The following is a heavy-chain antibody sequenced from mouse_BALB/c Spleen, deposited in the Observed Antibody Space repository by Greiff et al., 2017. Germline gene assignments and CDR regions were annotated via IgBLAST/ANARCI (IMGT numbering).Heavy chain of an antibody. Sequence: EVKLMESGAELVKPGASVKLSCTASGFNIKDTYMHWVKQRPEQGLEWIGRIDPANGNTKYDPKFQGKATITADTSSNTAYLQLSSLTSEDTAVYYCARTGYYRYYFDYWGQGTTLTVSS. D-gene: IGHD2-14*01. CDR2: IDPANGNT. J-gene: IGHJ2*01. CDR1: GFNIKDTY. CDR3: ARTGYYRYYFDY. V-gene: IGHV14-3*02.